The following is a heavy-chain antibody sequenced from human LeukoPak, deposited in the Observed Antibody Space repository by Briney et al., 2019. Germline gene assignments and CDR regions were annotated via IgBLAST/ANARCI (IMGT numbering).Heavy chain of an antibody. Sequence: GGSLRLSCAASGFSFSGYWMHWVRQTPGKGLVWVVRINTAQSDTVYADSVKGRFIISRDNAKSTLYLQLNSLRVDDTAVYYCARDRPESDWTYHPMFDLWGQGTLVTVSS. CDR3: ARDRPESDWTYHPMFDL. CDR2: INTAQSDT. V-gene: IGHV3-74*03. J-gene: IGHJ5*02. CDR1: GFSFSGYW. D-gene: IGHD1-7*01.